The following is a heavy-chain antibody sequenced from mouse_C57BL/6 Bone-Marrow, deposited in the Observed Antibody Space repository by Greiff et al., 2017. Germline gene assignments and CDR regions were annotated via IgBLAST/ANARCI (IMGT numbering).Heavy chain of an antibody. CDR3: ASPYYDYGGFAY. V-gene: IGHV1-55*01. Sequence: QVQLQQPGAELVKPGASVKMSCKASGYTFTSYWITWVKQRPGQGLEWIGDIYPGSGSTNYNEKFKSKATLTVDTSSSTAYMQLSSLTSEDSAVYCCASPYYDYGGFAYWGQGTLVTVAA. CDR1: GYTFTSYW. D-gene: IGHD2-4*01. CDR2: IYPGSGST. J-gene: IGHJ3*01.